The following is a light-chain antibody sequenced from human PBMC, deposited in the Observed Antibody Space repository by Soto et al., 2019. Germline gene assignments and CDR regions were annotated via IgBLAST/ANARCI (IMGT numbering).Light chain of an antibody. CDR2: EVS. V-gene: IGLV2-8*01. J-gene: IGLJ2*01. CDR1: SSDVGGYNY. CDR3: SSFAGNNNVV. Sequence: QSALTQPPSASGSPGQSVTISCTGTSSDVGGYNYVSWYQQHPGKAPQLMISEVSKRPSGVPDRFSGSKSGNTASLTVSGLQAEDEADYYCSSFAGNNNVVFGGGTKLTVL.